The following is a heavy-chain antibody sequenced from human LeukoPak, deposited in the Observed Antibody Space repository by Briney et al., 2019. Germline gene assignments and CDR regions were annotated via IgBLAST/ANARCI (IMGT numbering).Heavy chain of an antibody. CDR3: ARGDWQYVNNWSNWFDP. CDR2: VDSSGST. CDR1: GGSITSGSYY. V-gene: IGHV4-61*02. Sequence: SETLSLTCTVSGGSITSGSYYWTWIRQPAGQGLEWIGRVDSSGSTNYNPSLKSRVTMAVDLYKNEFSLKVSSVTAADTAVYYCARGDWQYVNNWSNWFDPWGQGTLVTVSS. D-gene: IGHD1-1*01. J-gene: IGHJ5*02.